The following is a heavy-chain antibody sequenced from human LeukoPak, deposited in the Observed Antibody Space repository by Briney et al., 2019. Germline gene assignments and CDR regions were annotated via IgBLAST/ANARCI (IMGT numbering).Heavy chain of an antibody. CDR2: INWNGGST. CDR3: ARAGHGFVTALPGGGWFDP. V-gene: IGHV3-20*01. J-gene: IGHJ5*02. CDR1: GFTFDDYG. D-gene: IGHD2-21*02. Sequence: GGSLRLSCAASGFTFDDYGMSWVRQAPGKGLEWVSGINWNGGSTGYADSVKGRFTISRDNAKNSLYLQMNSLRAEDTALYHCARAGHGFVTALPGGGWFDPWGQGTLVPVSS.